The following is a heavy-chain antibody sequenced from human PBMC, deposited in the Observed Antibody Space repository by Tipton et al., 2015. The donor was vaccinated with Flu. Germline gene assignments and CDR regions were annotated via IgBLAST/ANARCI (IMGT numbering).Heavy chain of an antibody. J-gene: IGHJ4*02. D-gene: IGHD4/OR15-4a*01. CDR1: GFSFSNHW. Sequence: SLRLSCAASGFSFSNHWMNWVRQAPGKGLEWVANIKQDGSESYYVDSVKGRFTISRDNAKNSMYLQMNSLRAEDTAVYYCARLRENYWGQGTLVTVSS. CDR3: ARLRENY. CDR2: IKQDGSES. V-gene: IGHV3-7*03.